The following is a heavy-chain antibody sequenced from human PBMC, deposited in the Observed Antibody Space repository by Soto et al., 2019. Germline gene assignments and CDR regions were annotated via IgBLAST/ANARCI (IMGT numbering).Heavy chain of an antibody. Sequence: RLSCAASGFTVSSNYMSWVRQAPGKGLEWVSVIYSGGSTYYADSVKGRFTISRDNSKNTLYLQMNSLRAEDTAVYYCARDPVITMVRRYGMDVWGEGTTVTVS. D-gene: IGHD3-10*01. V-gene: IGHV3-53*01. CDR3: ARDPVITMVRRYGMDV. J-gene: IGHJ6*02. CDR2: IYSGGST. CDR1: GFTVSSNY.